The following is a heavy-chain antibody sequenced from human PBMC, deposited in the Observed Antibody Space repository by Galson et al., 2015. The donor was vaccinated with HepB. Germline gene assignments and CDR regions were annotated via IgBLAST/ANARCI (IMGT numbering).Heavy chain of an antibody. Sequence: SVKVSCKASGYTFTSYDINWVRQATGQGLEWMGWMNPNSGNTGYAQKFQGRVTMTRNTSISTAYMELSSLRSEDTAVYYCARVYCTGGVCYKDWYFDLWGRGTLVTVSS. CDR2: MNPNSGNT. CDR1: GYTFTSYD. CDR3: ARVYCTGGVCYKDWYFDL. D-gene: IGHD2-8*02. J-gene: IGHJ2*01. V-gene: IGHV1-8*01.